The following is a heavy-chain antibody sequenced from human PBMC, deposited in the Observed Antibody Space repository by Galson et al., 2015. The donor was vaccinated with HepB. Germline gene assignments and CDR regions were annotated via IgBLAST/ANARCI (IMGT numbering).Heavy chain of an antibody. V-gene: IGHV4-39*07. J-gene: IGHJ4*02. Sequence: SETLSLTCTVSGASISSSLYYWVWVRQPPEKGLEWIGSIYYTGNTYYKSSLKSRVTISADMSKNQFSLKVNSVTAADTAVYYCPRAAGDSSTYANDYWGQGALVTVSS. CDR2: IYYTGNT. D-gene: IGHD5-18*01. CDR3: PRAAGDSSTYANDY. CDR1: GASISSSLYY.